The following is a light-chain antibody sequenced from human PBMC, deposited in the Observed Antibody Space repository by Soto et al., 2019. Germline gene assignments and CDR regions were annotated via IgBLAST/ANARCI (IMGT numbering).Light chain of an antibody. CDR2: GAS. V-gene: IGKV3-20*01. J-gene: IGKJ1*01. Sequence: EIVLTQSPGTLSLSPGEGTTLSCRASQSVSSSYLAWYQQKPGQAPRLLIYGASNRATGIPDRFSGSGSGTDFTLNISRMEPEDFAVYYGQQYGSSPRTFGQGTKVDIK. CDR1: QSVSSSY. CDR3: QQYGSSPRT.